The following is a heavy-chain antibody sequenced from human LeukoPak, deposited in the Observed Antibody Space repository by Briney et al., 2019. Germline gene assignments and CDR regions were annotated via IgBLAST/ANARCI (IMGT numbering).Heavy chain of an antibody. CDR1: GFTFSTYW. Sequence: GGSLRLSCAASGFTFSTYWMSWVRQAPGKGLEWVANIKQDGSEKYYVDSVTGRFTISRDNAKNSLYLQMNSLRAEDTAVYYCARGHHRYSSSWYPDYWGQGTLVTVSS. J-gene: IGHJ4*02. V-gene: IGHV3-7*01. D-gene: IGHD6-13*01. CDR3: ARGHHRYSSSWYPDY. CDR2: IKQDGSEK.